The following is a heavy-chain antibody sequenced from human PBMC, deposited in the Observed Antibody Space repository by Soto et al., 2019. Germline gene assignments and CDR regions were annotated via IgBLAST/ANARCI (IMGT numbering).Heavy chain of an antibody. CDR2: NYYSGST. D-gene: IGHD3-22*01. Sequence: QPGKGLEWIGYNYYSGSTYYNPSLKSRVTISVDRSKNQFSLKLSSVTAADTAVYYCARGGVDYYDSSGYYFSPYYFDYWGQGTRVTVSS. V-gene: IGHV4-30-2*01. J-gene: IGHJ4*02. CDR3: ARGGVDYYDSSGYYFSPYYFDY.